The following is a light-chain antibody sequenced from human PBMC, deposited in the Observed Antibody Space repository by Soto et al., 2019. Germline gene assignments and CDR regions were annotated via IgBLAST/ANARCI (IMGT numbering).Light chain of an antibody. CDR2: GAS. CDR3: EHYGNSPLYT. CDR1: QSIRSNY. J-gene: IGKJ2*01. V-gene: IGKV3-20*01. Sequence: EIVLTQSPGTLSLSPGEGATLSCRASQSIRSNYLAWYQQKPGLAPRLLIYGASSRATGIPDRFSGGGSGTDVTLAISRLEPEDFAVYYCEHYGNSPLYTFGQGTKLESK.